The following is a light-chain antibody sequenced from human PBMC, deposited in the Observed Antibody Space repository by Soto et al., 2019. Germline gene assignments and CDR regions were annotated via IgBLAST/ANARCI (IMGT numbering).Light chain of an antibody. V-gene: IGKV3-15*01. J-gene: IGKJ2*01. Sequence: EIVMTQSPATLSVYPEERVSLFCRASQSVSSNLAWYQQKPGQAPRPLIYGASTRATGVPARFSGSGSGTEFSLTISSLQSEDSAVYYCQQYDTLYAFGQGTRLDIK. CDR3: QQYDTLYA. CDR1: QSVSSN. CDR2: GAS.